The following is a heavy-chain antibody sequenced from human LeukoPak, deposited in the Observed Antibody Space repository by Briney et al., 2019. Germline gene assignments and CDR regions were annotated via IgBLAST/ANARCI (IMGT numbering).Heavy chain of an antibody. CDR3: ARDRGIAARRGSNFDY. CDR1: GFTFSSYS. D-gene: IGHD6-6*01. V-gene: IGHV3-21*01. Sequence: PGGSLRLSCAASGFTFSSYSMNWVRQAPGKGLEWVSSISSSSSYIYYADSVKGRFTISRDNAKNSLYLQMNSLRAEDTAVYYCARDRGIAARRGSNFDYWGQGTLVTVSS. J-gene: IGHJ4*02. CDR2: ISSSSSYI.